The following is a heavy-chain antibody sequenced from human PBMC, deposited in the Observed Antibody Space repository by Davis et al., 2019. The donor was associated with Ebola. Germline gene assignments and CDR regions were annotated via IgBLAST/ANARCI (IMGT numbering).Heavy chain of an antibody. J-gene: IGHJ4*02. CDR1: RESFSGDY. CDR2: INHSGRT. D-gene: IGHD6-19*01. V-gene: IGHV4-34*01. CDR3: AGIRGQWLED. Sequence: PSETLSLACAVYRESFSGDYLTWTRQSPGKGMEWIGEINHSGRTYYNPSLNGRVTRSLETSKRQVSLKLNSVTAADSALYYCAGIRGQWLEDWGQGTRVTVSS.